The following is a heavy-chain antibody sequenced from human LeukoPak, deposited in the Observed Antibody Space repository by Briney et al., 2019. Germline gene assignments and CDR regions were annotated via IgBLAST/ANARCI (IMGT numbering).Heavy chain of an antibody. CDR2: ISSSSSFT. CDR3: ARDTSSGTEYFDY. V-gene: IGHV3-21*01. Sequence: NPGGSLRLSCAASGFTFSSYSMNWVRQAPGKGLEWVSSISSSSSFTYYADSVKGRFTISRDNSYNTLYLQMDSLRAEDTAVYYCARDTSSGTEYFDYWGQGTLVTVSS. J-gene: IGHJ4*02. CDR1: GFTFSSYS. D-gene: IGHD2-15*01.